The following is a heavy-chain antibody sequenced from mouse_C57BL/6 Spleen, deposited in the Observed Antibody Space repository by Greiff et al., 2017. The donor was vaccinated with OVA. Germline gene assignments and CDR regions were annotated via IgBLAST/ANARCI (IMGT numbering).Heavy chain of an antibody. CDR3: ARHGSYWYFDV. J-gene: IGHJ1*03. Sequence: EVQGVESGGGLVKPGGSLKLSCAASGFTFSDYGMHWVRQAPEKGLEWVAYISSGSSTIYYADTVKGRFTISRDNAKNTLFLQMTSLRSEDTAMYYCARHGSYWYFDVWGTGTTVTVSS. D-gene: IGHD1-1*01. V-gene: IGHV5-17*01. CDR1: GFTFSDYG. CDR2: ISSGSSTI.